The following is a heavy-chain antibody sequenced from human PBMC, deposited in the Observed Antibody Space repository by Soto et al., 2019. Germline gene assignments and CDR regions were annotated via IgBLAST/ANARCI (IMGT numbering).Heavy chain of an antibody. CDR3: ARVSYDFWSGYLSYYYYGMDV. Sequence: SVKVSCKASGGTFSSYAISWVRQAPGQGLEWMGGIIPIFGTANYAQKFQGRVTITADKSTSTAYMELSSLRSEDTAVYYCARVSYDFWSGYLSYYYYGMDVWGQGTTVTVSS. D-gene: IGHD3-3*01. J-gene: IGHJ6*01. V-gene: IGHV1-69*06. CDR1: GGTFSSYA. CDR2: IIPIFGTA.